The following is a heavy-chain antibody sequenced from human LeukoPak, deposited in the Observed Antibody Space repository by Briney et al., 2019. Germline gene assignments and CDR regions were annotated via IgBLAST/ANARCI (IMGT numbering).Heavy chain of an antibody. V-gene: IGHV3-9*01. D-gene: IGHD1-14*01. CDR3: ARTYRTGRIYYFDY. CDR1: GFTFGDYA. J-gene: IGHJ4*02. CDR2: ISWNSGSI. Sequence: PGGSLRLSCAASGFTFGDYAMHWVRQAPGKGLKWVSGISWNSGSIGYADSVKGRFTISRDNAKNSLYLQMNSLRAEDTAVYYRARTYRTGRIYYFDYWGQGTLVTVSS.